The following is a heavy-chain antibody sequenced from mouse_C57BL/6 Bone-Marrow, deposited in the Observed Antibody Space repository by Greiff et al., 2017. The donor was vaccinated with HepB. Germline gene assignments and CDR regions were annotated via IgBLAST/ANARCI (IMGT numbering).Heavy chain of an antibody. V-gene: IGHV1-64*01. CDR3: AREDYWYFDV. CDR1: GYTFTSYW. Sequence: QVQLQQSGAELVKPGASVKLSCKASGYTFTSYWMHWVKQRPGQGLEWIGMIHPNSGSTNYNEKFKSKATLTVDKSSSTAYMQLSSLTSEDSAVYYCAREDYWYFDVWGTGTTVTVSS. J-gene: IGHJ1*03. CDR2: IHPNSGST.